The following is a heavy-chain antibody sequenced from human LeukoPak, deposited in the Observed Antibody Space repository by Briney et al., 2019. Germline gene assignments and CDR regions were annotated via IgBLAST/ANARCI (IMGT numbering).Heavy chain of an antibody. V-gene: IGHV3-23*01. CDR2: ISPNADHT. D-gene: IGHD6-13*01. Sequence: GGSLRLSCSASRFTFSSSAMTWVRQAAGKGLEWLSGISPNADHTFYADSVKGRFTISRDNPKNTLYLQMNSLQAEDTAVYFCATGSDPPWQQPTAWGQGTLATVSS. J-gene: IGHJ4*02. CDR3: ATGSDPPWQQPTA. CDR1: RFTFSSSA.